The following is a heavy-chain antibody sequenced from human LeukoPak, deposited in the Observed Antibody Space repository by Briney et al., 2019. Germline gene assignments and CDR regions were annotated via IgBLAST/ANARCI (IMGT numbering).Heavy chain of an antibody. CDR2: IKQDGSDR. CDR3: VTNLAVAGTCFDS. Sequence: GGSLRLSCAASGFTFRNYWMSWVRQAPGTGLEWVASIKQDGSDRNYVTSVRGRFTISRDNAESSLYLQMNSLRVEDTAVYYCVTNLAVAGTCFDSWGQGTLVTVSS. CDR1: GFTFRNYW. J-gene: IGHJ4*02. D-gene: IGHD6-19*01. V-gene: IGHV3-7*03.